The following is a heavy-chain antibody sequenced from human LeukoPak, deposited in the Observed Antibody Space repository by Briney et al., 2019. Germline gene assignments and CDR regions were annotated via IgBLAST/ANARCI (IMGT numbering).Heavy chain of an antibody. CDR3: AENGGGSLSVLDY. J-gene: IGHJ4*02. V-gene: IGHV3-23*01. CDR1: GFTFSDYY. D-gene: IGHD3-16*01. CDR2: ISGSGGST. Sequence: PGGSLRLSCAASGFTFSDYYMSWIRQAPGKGLEWVSAISGSGGSTYYADSVKGRFTISRDNSKNTLYLQMNSLRAEDTAVYYCAENGGGSLSVLDYWGQGTLVTVSS.